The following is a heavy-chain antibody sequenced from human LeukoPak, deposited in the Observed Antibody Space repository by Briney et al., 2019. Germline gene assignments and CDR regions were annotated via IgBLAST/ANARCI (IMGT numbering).Heavy chain of an antibody. CDR2: ISASGSST. Sequence: GGSLRLSCAASAFTFTNYAMSWVRQAPGKGLEWVSTISASGSSTYYADSVKGRFTISRDNSKNTLYLQMNSLRAEDTAIYYCAKGRAGGYSYGYYYFDYWGQGTLVTVSS. J-gene: IGHJ4*02. CDR3: AKGRAGGYSYGYYYFDY. V-gene: IGHV3-23*01. D-gene: IGHD5-18*01. CDR1: AFTFTNYA.